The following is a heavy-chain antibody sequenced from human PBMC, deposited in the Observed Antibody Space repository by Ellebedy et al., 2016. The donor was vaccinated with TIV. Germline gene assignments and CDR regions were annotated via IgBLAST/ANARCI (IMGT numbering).Heavy chain of an antibody. CDR1: GFTFSVYY. D-gene: IGHD2-2*01. CDR3: ARDARFIDQQHNWFDP. Sequence: GGSLRLSCAASGFTFSVYYMIWIRQAPGKGLEWVSYISNSGSTIYYADSVKGRFTISRDNAKNSLSLLMNSLRAEDTAVYYCARDARFIDQQHNWFDPWGQGTLVTVSS. J-gene: IGHJ5*02. CDR2: ISNSGSTI. V-gene: IGHV3-11*01.